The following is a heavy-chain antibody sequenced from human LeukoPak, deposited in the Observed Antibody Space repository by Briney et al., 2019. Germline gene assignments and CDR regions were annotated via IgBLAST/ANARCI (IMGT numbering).Heavy chain of an antibody. D-gene: IGHD5-12*01. Sequence: ASVKVSCKVSGGTFTNYPISWVRQAPGQGLEWMAWMNPHSGNTGYAQKFQGRVTITRNTSISTAYMELSSLRSEDTAVYYCARPSENSGYDPGARFDYWGQGTLVTVSS. CDR2: MNPHSGNT. CDR1: GGTFTNYP. V-gene: IGHV1-8*03. CDR3: ARPSENSGYDPGARFDY. J-gene: IGHJ4*02.